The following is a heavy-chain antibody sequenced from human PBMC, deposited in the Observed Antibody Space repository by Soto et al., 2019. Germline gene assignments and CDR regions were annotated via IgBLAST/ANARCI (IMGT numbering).Heavy chain of an antibody. J-gene: IGHJ4*02. V-gene: IGHV3-33*01. CDR2: MWYDGSNK. CDR3: ARDEGDSGWFYFDY. Sequence: QVQLVESGGGVVQPGRSLRLSCAASGFTFSSYGMHWVRQAPGKGLEWVAVMWYDGSNKYYADSVKGRFTISRDNSRTTLYLQMNSRRAEDTAVYYCARDEGDSGWFYFDYWGQGTLVTVSS. D-gene: IGHD6-19*01. CDR1: GFTFSSYG.